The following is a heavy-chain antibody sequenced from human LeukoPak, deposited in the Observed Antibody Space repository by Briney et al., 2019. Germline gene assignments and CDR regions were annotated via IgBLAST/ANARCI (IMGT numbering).Heavy chain of an antibody. CDR1: GFTFSSYS. J-gene: IGHJ4*02. Sequence: GGSLRLSCAASGFTFSSYSMNWVRQAPGKGLEWVSAISGSGGSTYYADSVKGRFTISRGNSKNTLYLQMNSLRAEDTAVYYCAGGYSSGFPLDYWGQGTLVTVSS. CDR3: AGGYSSGFPLDY. D-gene: IGHD6-19*01. V-gene: IGHV3-23*01. CDR2: ISGSGGST.